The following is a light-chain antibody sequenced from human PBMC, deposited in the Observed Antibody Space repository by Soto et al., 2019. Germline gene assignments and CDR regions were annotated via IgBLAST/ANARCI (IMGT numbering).Light chain of an antibody. J-gene: IGKJ1*01. CDR2: YTS. CDR3: HQRQSWPRT. V-gene: IGKV3-11*01. Sequence: EIVLTQSLATLSSSPGETATLSCRASQYVGTRLAWYQHKPGQAPRLLIYYTSNRATGIPARFSGSGSGTDFTLTINSLAPEDFAIYYCHQRQSWPRTFGQGTKVDI. CDR1: QYVGTR.